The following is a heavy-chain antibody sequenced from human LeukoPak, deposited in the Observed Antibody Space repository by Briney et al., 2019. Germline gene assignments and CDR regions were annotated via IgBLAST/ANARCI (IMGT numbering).Heavy chain of an antibody. CDR2: VDPEDGET. V-gene: IGHV1-69-2*01. J-gene: IGHJ4*02. CDR3: AGNRYSYARALDY. Sequence: ASVKISCKVSGNTFTDYYMHWVQQAPGKGLEWMGLVDPEDGETIYAEKFQGRVTITADTSADTAYMELSSLRSEDTAVYYCAGNRYSYARALDYWGQGTLVTVSS. CDR1: GNTFTDYY. D-gene: IGHD5-18*01.